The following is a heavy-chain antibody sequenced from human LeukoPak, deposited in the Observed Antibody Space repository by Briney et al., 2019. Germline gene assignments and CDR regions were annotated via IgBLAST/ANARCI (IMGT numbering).Heavy chain of an antibody. CDR3: ARIQPSCPGLGFCSFDI. D-gene: IGHD3-3*01. CDR2: IYYRGTT. Sequence: PSETLSLTCSVSGSSISPHHWTWIRQAPGEGLEWMGYIYYRGTTNYSPSLKNRLTMSVDTSKNQISLKLTSVTAADTAVYYCARIQPSCPGLGFCSFDIWGQGTRATVSS. J-gene: IGHJ3*02. V-gene: IGHV4-59*11. CDR1: GSSISPHH.